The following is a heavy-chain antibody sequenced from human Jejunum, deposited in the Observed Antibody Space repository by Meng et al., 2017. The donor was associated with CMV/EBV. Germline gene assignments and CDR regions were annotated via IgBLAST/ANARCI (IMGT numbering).Heavy chain of an antibody. J-gene: IGHJ6*02. V-gene: IGHV3-48*03. CDR1: TFSIYE. CDR2: ISSSGSTI. Sequence: TFSIYEMNWVRPAPGKGLEWVSYISSSGSTIYYADSVKGRFTISRDNAKNSLYLQMNSLRAEDTAVYYCARDMRYQLLYFYYGMDVWGQGTTVTVSS. CDR3: ARDMRYQLLYFYYGMDV. D-gene: IGHD2-2*02.